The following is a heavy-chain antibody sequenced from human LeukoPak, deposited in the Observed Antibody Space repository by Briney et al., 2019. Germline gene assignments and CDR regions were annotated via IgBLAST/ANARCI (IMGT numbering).Heavy chain of an antibody. Sequence: SVKVSCKASGFTFTSSAVQWVRQARGQRLEWIGWIVVGSGNTNYAQKFQERVTITRDMSTSTAYMELSSLRSEDTAVYYCAAIRPHNWNYEYFAFDIWGQGTMVTVSS. CDR3: AAIRPHNWNYEYFAFDI. V-gene: IGHV1-58*01. J-gene: IGHJ3*02. CDR2: IVVGSGNT. D-gene: IGHD1-7*01. CDR1: GFTFTSSA.